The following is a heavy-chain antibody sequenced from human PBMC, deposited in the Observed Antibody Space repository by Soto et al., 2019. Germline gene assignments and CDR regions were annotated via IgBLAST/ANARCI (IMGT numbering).Heavy chain of an antibody. V-gene: IGHV1-69*05. D-gene: IGHD3-3*01. CDR1: GGTFSSYA. Sequence: SVKVSCKASGGTFSSYAISWVRQAPGQGLEWMGGIIPIFGTANYAQKFQGRVTMTRDTSTSTVYMELSSLRSEDTAVYYCARVVKSGVGNWFDPWGQGTLVTVSS. CDR3: ARVVKSGVGNWFDP. CDR2: IIPIFGTA. J-gene: IGHJ5*02.